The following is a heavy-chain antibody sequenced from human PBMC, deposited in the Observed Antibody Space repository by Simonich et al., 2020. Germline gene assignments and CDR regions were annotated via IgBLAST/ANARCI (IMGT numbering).Heavy chain of an antibody. CDR3: ARAPWGYYFDY. D-gene: IGHD3-16*01. Sequence: QVQLVQSGAEVKKPGASVKVSCKASGYTFTGYYMHWVRQAPGQGLEWMGWIIPNSGGTNDAQKFQGRVTMTRDTSISTAYMELSRLRSDDTAVYYCARAPWGYYFDYWGQGTLVTVSS. CDR1: GYTFTGYY. V-gene: IGHV1-2*02. J-gene: IGHJ4*02. CDR2: IIPNSGGT.